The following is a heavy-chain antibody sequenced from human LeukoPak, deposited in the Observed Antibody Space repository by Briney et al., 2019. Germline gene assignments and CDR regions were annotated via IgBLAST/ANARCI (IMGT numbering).Heavy chain of an antibody. V-gene: IGHV3-21*01. D-gene: IGHD3-3*01. Sequence: GGSLRLSCAASEFTFSSYNMNWVRQAPGKGLEWVTSISSTSKYIYYADSVKGRFTISRDNAKNSLYLQMNSLRAEDTAVYYCAREPFWSGYYSNLHFDYWGQGTLVTVSS. CDR3: AREPFWSGYYSNLHFDY. CDR2: ISSTSKYI. CDR1: EFTFSSYN. J-gene: IGHJ4*02.